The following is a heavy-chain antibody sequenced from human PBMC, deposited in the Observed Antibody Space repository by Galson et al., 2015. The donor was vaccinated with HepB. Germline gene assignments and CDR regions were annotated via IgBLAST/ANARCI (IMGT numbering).Heavy chain of an antibody. CDR2: FDPEDGET. CDR1: GYTLTELS. J-gene: IGHJ3*02. CDR3: ATDCSGGSCYSNLYAFDI. V-gene: IGHV1-24*01. Sequence: SVKVSCKVSGYTLTELSMHWVRQAPGKGLEWMGGFDPEDGETIYAQKFQGRVTMTEDTSTDTAYMELSSLRSEDTAVYYCATDCSGGSCYSNLYAFDIWGQGTMVTVSS. D-gene: IGHD2-15*01.